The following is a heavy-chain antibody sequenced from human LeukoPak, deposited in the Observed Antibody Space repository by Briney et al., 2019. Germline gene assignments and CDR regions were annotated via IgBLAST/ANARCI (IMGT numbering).Heavy chain of an antibody. Sequence: PSETLSLTCAVSGYSISSAYYWGWIRQPPGRGLEWIGSIYYSGSTYYNPSLKSRVTISVDTSKNQLSLKLSSLTAADTAVYYCARHEYSGSYYGLSWFDPWGQGTLVTVSS. V-gene: IGHV4-38-2*01. CDR3: ARHEYSGSYYGLSWFDP. CDR2: IYYSGST. D-gene: IGHD1-26*01. CDR1: GYSISSAYY. J-gene: IGHJ5*02.